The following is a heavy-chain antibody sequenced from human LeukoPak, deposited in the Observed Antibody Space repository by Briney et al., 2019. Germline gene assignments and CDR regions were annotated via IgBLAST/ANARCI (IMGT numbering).Heavy chain of an antibody. D-gene: IGHD3-10*02. CDR1: GFTFRSYW. CDR2: ISSSGSTI. V-gene: IGHV3-48*04. J-gene: IGHJ6*04. CDR3: AELGITMIGGV. Sequence: GGSLRLSCAASGFTFRSYWMSWVRQAPGKGLEWVSYISSSGSTIYYADSVKGRFTISRDNAKNSLYLQMNSLRAEDTAVYYCAELGITMIGGVWGKGTTVTISS.